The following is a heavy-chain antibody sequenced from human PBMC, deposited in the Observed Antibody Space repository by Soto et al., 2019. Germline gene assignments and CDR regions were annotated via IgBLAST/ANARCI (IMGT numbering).Heavy chain of an antibody. J-gene: IGHJ4*02. V-gene: IGHV4-34*01. CDR2: IDHSGST. CDR3: ARASIMITFGGVIVKYYFDY. Sequence: SETLSLTCAVYGGSFSGYYWSWIRQPPGKGLEWIGEIDHSGSTNYNPSLKSRVTISVDTSKNQFSLKLSSVTAADTAVYYCARASIMITFGGVIVKYYFDYWGQGTLVTVSS. D-gene: IGHD3-16*02. CDR1: GGSFSGYY.